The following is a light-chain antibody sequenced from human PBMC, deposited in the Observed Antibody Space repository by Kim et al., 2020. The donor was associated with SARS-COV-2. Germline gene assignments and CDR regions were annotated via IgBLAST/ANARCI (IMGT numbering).Light chain of an antibody. V-gene: IGLV3-21*04. CDR1: NIGSKS. Sequence: SYELTQPPSVSVAPGKTARITCGGNNIGSKSVHWYQQKPGQAPVLVIYYDSDRPSGIPERFSGSNSGNTATLTISRVEAGVEADYYCQVWDSSSAGVFGGGTQLTVL. CDR3: QVWDSSSAGV. CDR2: YDS. J-gene: IGLJ3*02.